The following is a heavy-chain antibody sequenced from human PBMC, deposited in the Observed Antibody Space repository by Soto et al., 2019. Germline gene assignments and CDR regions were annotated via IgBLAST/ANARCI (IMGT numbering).Heavy chain of an antibody. V-gene: IGHV4-59*01. CDR2: ISDSGNS. CDR1: GGASMSHFY. J-gene: IGHJ3*02. CDR3: AASYYAILTGHSAFDI. Sequence: SETLSLTCTVSGGASMSHFYWSWIRQPPGKALEWLGYISDSGNSNYNPSLKSRVTMPVDKSRSQFSLDLSSVTAADTAVYFCAASYYAILTGHSAFDIWGYGTIVTASS. D-gene: IGHD3-9*01.